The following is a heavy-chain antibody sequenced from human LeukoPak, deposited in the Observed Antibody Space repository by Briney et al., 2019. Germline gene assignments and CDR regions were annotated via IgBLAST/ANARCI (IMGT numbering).Heavy chain of an antibody. CDR2: IIPIFGTA. CDR1: GGTFSSYA. CDR3: ARDGAMITFGGVIAPDY. J-gene: IGHJ4*02. V-gene: IGHV1-69*05. Sequence: SVKVSCKASGGTFSSYAISWVRQAPGQGLGWMGRIIPIFGTANYAQKFQGRVTITTDESTSTAYMELSSLRSEDTAVYYCARDGAMITFGGVIAPDYWGQGTLVTASS. D-gene: IGHD3-16*02.